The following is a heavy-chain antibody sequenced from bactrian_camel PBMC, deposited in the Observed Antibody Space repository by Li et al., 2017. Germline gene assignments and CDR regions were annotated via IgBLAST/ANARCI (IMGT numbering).Heavy chain of an antibody. CDR1: GYTADINC. Sequence: QVQLVESGGGSVQAGGSQRLSCAASGYTADINCMGWSRQAPGKEREKVAAIFINGGSTDYADSVKGRFTISKDNAKNTLYLQMNSLKSEDTAMYYCATLRRVQALGPMAPDVGYWGQGTQVTVS. V-gene: IGHV3S54*01. D-gene: IGHD3*01. J-gene: IGHJ4*01. CDR3: ATLRRVQALGPMAPDVGY. CDR2: IFINGGST.